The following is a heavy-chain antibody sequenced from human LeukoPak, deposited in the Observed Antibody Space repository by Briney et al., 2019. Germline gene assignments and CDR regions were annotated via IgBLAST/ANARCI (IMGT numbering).Heavy chain of an antibody. Sequence: PGGSLRLSCTTSGFKFNYYFMAWVRQAPGKGLEWLATIDKDGSGTEYIDSVRGRFTISRDNTKKSIYLQMSSLSADDTAVYFCATEYWYRHDYWGQGILVTVSS. D-gene: IGHD6-13*01. J-gene: IGHJ4*02. V-gene: IGHV3-7*01. CDR1: GFKFNYYF. CDR2: IDKDGSGT. CDR3: ATEYWYRHDY.